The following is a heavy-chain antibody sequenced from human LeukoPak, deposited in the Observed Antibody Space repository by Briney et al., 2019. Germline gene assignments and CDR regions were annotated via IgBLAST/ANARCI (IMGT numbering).Heavy chain of an antibody. V-gene: IGHV3-23*01. J-gene: IGHJ4*02. D-gene: IGHD6-13*01. CDR1: GFTFSSYA. Sequence: GGSLRLSCAASGFTFSSYAMSWVRQAPGKGLEWVATVSGSGDRMYHADSVKGRFTISRDNSKNTIYLQMNSLRAEDTALYYCAKAAAAPGFDFWGQGTLVTVSS. CDR2: VSGSGDRM. CDR3: AKAAAAPGFDF.